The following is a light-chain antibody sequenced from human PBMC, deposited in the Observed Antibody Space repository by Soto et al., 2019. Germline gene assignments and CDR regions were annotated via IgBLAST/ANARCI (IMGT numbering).Light chain of an antibody. CDR1: QSISND. CDR2: VAS. J-gene: IGKJ3*01. Sequence: EIVMTQSPATLSVSPGERATLSCRASQSISNDLAWYQQKPGQAPGLLIYVASARATGIPARFSGSGSGTEFTLTISSLQSEDFAVYYCQQHNSWPFTFGPGTKVDIK. CDR3: QQHNSWPFT. V-gene: IGKV3-15*01.